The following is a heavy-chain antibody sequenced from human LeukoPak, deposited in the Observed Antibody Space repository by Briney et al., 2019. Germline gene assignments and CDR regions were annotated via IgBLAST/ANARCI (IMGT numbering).Heavy chain of an antibody. D-gene: IGHD6-19*01. J-gene: IGHJ4*02. CDR3: AKDLTGYSSGWYDSFFGH. CDR2: IKQDGSEK. Sequence: GGSLRLSCAASEFTFSSYWMCWVRQAPGKGLEWVADIKQDGSEKYYVDSVKGRFTISRQNAKNSLYLQMNSLRAEDTALYYCAKDLTGYSSGWYDSFFGHWGQGTLVTVSS. CDR1: EFTFSSYW. V-gene: IGHV3-7*03.